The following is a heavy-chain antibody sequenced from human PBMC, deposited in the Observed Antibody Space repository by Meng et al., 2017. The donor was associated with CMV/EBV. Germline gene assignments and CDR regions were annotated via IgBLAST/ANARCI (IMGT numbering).Heavy chain of an antibody. Sequence: SVKVSCKASGGTFSSYAISWVRQAPGQGLEWMGGIIPIFGTANYAQKFQGRVTVTTDESTSTAYMELSSLRSEDTAVYYCASNVVPAAMDYYYYGMDVWGQGTTVTVSS. J-gene: IGHJ6*02. CDR1: GGTFSSYA. D-gene: IGHD2-2*01. CDR3: ASNVVPAAMDYYYYGMDV. CDR2: IIPIFGTA. V-gene: IGHV1-69*05.